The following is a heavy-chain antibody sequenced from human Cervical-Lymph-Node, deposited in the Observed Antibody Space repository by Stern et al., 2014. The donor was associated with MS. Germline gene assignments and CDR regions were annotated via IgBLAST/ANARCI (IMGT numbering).Heavy chain of an antibody. CDR3: ARLLTGAFGMDV. J-gene: IGHJ6*02. Sequence: EVQLVQSGTEVKKPGDSLKISCKGSGYSFTTHWIGWVRQRTGKGLEWLGVIYPADSDTRSSPSFQGKFTISVDKSLTTAYLQWNSLNASDTAVYYCARLLTGAFGMDVWGQGTTVTV. V-gene: IGHV5-51*01. CDR2: IYPADSDT. D-gene: IGHD4/OR15-4a*01. CDR1: GYSFTTHW.